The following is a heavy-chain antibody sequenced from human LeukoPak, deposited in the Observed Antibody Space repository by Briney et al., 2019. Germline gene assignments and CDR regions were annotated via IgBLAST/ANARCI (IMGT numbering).Heavy chain of an antibody. CDR3: AGGNAMDV. V-gene: IGHV3-7*03. Sequence: PGGSLRLSCAVSGFPFSNSWMYWVRQAPGKGLEGVANIKKDGSGISYVGSVKGRFIISRDNSRNSLYLQMNSLKVEDTAVYFCAGGNAMDVWGKGTAVTVYS. CDR1: GFPFSNSW. CDR2: IKKDGSGI. J-gene: IGHJ6*04.